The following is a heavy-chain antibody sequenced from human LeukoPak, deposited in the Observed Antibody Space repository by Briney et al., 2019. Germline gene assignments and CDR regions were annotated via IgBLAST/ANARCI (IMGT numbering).Heavy chain of an antibody. J-gene: IGHJ4*02. CDR2: ISGISVTK. Sequence: PGGPLSLSCASSGFIFSNFAMSLVRQAPRNGLHWISFISGISVTKYYVASVKGLFTISRDNAKNSLYLQMNSLRAEDTAVYYCARVRIGYYFEDWGQGTLVTVSS. V-gene: IGHV3-48*01. CDR3: ARVRIGYYFED. CDR1: GFIFSNFA. D-gene: IGHD1-14*01.